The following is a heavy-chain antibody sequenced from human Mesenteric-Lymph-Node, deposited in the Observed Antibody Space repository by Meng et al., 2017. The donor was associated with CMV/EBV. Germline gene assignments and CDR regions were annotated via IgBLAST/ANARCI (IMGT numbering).Heavy chain of an antibody. CDR1: GFTFSSYT. V-gene: IGHV3-48*04. CDR3: ATSRTFDY. CDR2: IGSNSGST. Sequence: GESLKISCAASGFTFSSYTMNWVRQAPGKGLEWVSYIGSNSGSTNYAASVRGRFTVSRDYAKNSLYLQMNSLRAEDTAVYYCATSRTFDYWGQGTLVTVSS. J-gene: IGHJ4*02.